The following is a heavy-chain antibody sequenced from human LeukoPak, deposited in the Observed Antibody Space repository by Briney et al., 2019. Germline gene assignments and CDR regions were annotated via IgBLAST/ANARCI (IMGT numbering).Heavy chain of an antibody. J-gene: IGHJ4*02. CDR2: ISSSSSYI. CDR1: GFXFSNYN. V-gene: IGHV3-21*01. CDR3: ARDSPYGTAGY. D-gene: IGHD2-8*02. Sequence: GGSLRLSCAASGFXFSNYNINWVRQAPGKGLEWVSSISSSSSYIYYAGSVKGRFTISRDNTKNSLHLQMNSLRAEDTAVYYCARDSPYGTAGYWGQGTLVTVSS.